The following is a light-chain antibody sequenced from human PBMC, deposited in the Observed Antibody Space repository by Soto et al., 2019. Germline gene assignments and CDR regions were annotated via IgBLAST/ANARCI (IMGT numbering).Light chain of an antibody. Sequence: TQCPATLSVSPGDSVTLSCRARQSRXTHLPWDQQQPGQAPRLLXDDTSVMAPGSPARLSGSGSGTDFTLTISSLEPEYFAVYYCQERRNWTSTFGQGTRLEIK. CDR2: DTS. CDR3: QERRNWTST. J-gene: IGKJ5*01. CDR1: QSRXTH. V-gene: IGKV3-11*01.